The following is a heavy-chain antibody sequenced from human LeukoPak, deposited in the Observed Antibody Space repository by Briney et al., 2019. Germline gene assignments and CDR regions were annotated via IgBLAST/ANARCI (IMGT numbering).Heavy chain of an antibody. CDR3: ANGEWKLIVYFHQ. CDR2: ISGSGDRT. CDR1: GFAFSSYA. Sequence: GGSLRLSCAASGFAFSSYAMSWVRQAPGKGPEWVSGISGSGDRTYYTDSVKGRFTISRDNSKNTVYLQMNSPRVEDTAVYYCANGEWKLIVYFHQWGQGTLVTVSS. V-gene: IGHV3-23*01. D-gene: IGHD1-26*01. J-gene: IGHJ1*01.